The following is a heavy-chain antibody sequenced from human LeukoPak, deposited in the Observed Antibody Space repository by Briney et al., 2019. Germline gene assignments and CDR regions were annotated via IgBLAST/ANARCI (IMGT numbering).Heavy chain of an antibody. CDR2: IYYSGST. D-gene: IGHD4-11*01. CDR1: GGSISSSSYS. CDR3: AGHLPYSNYCYY. Sequence: NPSETLSLTCTVSGGSISSSSYSWGWIRQPPGKGLEWIASIYYSGSTYYNPSLKSRVTISVDTSKNQFSLKLSSVTAADTAVYYCAGHLPYSNYCYYWGQGTLVTVSS. V-gene: IGHV4-39*01. J-gene: IGHJ4*02.